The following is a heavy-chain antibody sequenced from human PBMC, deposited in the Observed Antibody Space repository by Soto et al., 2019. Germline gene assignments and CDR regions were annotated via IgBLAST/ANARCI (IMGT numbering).Heavy chain of an antibody. CDR1: GFTFSSYA. D-gene: IGHD2-2*01. CDR2: ISGSGGGT. J-gene: IGHJ4*02. V-gene: IGHV3-23*01. CDR3: AKDVVVVPAAFDY. Sequence: GALRLSCAASGFTFSSYAMSWVRQAPGKGLEWVSAISGSGGGTYYADSVKGRFTISRDNSKNTLYLQMNSLRAEDTAVYYCAKDVVVVPAAFDYWGQGTLVTVSS.